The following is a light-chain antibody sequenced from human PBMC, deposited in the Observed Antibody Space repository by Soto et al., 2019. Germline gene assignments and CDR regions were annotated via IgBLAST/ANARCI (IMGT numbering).Light chain of an antibody. Sequence: DIQMTQTPSSLSASVGDRVTITCRASQTISNYLIWYQQEPGKAPKLLIYAASSLQSGVPSRFSGRGSGTDFSLTISSLQPEDFATYYCQQSYTTPTTFGQGTRLDIK. CDR3: QQSYTTPTT. CDR2: AAS. CDR1: QTISNY. V-gene: IGKV1-39*01. J-gene: IGKJ5*01.